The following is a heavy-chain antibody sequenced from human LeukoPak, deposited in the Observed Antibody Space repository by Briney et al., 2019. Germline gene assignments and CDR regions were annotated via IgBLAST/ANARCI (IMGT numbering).Heavy chain of an antibody. CDR2: IYYSGST. Sequence: SETLSLTCTVSGGSISGDYWSWIRQPPGKGLECIGYIYYSGSTNYNPSLKSRVTISVDTSKNQFSLKVSSVTAADTAVYYCARSGPSSRYLDYWGQGTLVTVSS. J-gene: IGHJ4*02. D-gene: IGHD6-13*01. V-gene: IGHV4-59*01. CDR3: ARSGPSSRYLDY. CDR1: GGSISGDY.